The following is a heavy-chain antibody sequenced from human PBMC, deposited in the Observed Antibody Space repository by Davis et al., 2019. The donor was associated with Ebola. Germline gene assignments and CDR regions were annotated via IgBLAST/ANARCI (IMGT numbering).Heavy chain of an antibody. CDR3: AKSGLSFGVVKYHYGMDV. Sequence: GGSLRLSCAASGFTFSSYGMSWVRQAPGKGLEWVSGISGSGGSTYYADSVKGRFTISRDNSKKTLYLQMNSLRAEDTAVYYCAKSGLSFGVVKYHYGMDVWGKGTTVTVSS. CDR2: ISGSGGST. J-gene: IGHJ6*04. CDR1: GFTFSSYG. V-gene: IGHV3-23*01. D-gene: IGHD3-3*01.